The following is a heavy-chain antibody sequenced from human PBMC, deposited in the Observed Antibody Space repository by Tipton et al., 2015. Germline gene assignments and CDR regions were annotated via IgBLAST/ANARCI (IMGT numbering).Heavy chain of an antibody. J-gene: IGHJ6*02. Sequence: TLSLTCTVSGGSISSGAYYWNWIRQHPEKGLEWIGYIYYRGPTSYNPSLKSRVTISLDTSKNQFSLNLTSVAAADTAVYFCARSEASTVVSPNYFYGMDVWGQGP. CDR3: ARSEASTVVSPNYFYGMDV. D-gene: IGHD4-23*01. V-gene: IGHV4-31*03. CDR1: GGSISSGAYY. CDR2: IYYRGPT.